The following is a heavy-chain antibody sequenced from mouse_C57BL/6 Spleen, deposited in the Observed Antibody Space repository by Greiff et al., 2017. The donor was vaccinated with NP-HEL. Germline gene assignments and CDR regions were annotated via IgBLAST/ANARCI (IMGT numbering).Heavy chain of an antibody. CDR1: GYTFTSYW. V-gene: IGHV1-55*01. CDR2: IYPGSGST. D-gene: IGHD1-1*01. CDR3: ARGFHFYYGSSVYAMDY. Sequence: QVQLQQPGAELVKPGASVKMSCKASGYTFTSYWITWVKQRPGQGLEWIGDIYPGSGSTNYNEKFKSKATLTVDTSSSTAYMQLSSLTSEDAAVYYCARGFHFYYGSSVYAMDYWGQGTSVTVSS. J-gene: IGHJ4*01.